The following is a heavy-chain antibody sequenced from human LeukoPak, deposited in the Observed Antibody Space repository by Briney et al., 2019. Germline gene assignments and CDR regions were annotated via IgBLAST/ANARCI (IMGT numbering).Heavy chain of an antibody. CDR1: GFTFSSYS. Sequence: GGSLRLSCAASGFTFSSYSMNWVRQAPGKGLEWVSSISSSSSYIYYADSVKGRFTISRDNAKNSLYLQMNSLRAEDTTVYYCAIFSGWLHVSPWGQGTLVTV. J-gene: IGHJ5*02. D-gene: IGHD6-19*01. CDR2: ISSSSSYI. V-gene: IGHV3-21*01. CDR3: AIFSGWLHVSP.